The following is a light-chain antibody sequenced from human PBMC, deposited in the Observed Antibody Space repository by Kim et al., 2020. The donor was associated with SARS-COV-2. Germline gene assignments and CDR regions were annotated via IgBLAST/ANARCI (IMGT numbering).Light chain of an antibody. J-gene: IGKJ2*01. CDR3: QQYNSWPRT. CDR1: QSIRVN. Sequence: EIVMTQSPATLSVSPGERVTLSCRASQSIRVNLAWYQQRLGQASRLLIYDGSTRATGIPDRFSGGGSGTEFTLTISSLQSEDFALYFCQQYNSWPRTFGQGTKLEI. CDR2: DGS. V-gene: IGKV3-15*01.